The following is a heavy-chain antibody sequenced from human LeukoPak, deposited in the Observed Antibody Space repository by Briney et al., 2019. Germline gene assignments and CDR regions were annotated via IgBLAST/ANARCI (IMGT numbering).Heavy chain of an antibody. CDR2: ISYDGSNK. CDR1: GFTFSSYG. V-gene: IGHV3-30*18. D-gene: IGHD1-1*01. Sequence: GGSLRLSCAASGFTFSSYGRHWVRQAPGKGLEWVAVISYDGSNKYYADSVKGRFTISRDNSKNTLYLQMNSLRAEDTAVYYCAKLASPDTTGAFDIWGQGTMVTVSS. CDR3: AKLASPDTTGAFDI. J-gene: IGHJ3*02.